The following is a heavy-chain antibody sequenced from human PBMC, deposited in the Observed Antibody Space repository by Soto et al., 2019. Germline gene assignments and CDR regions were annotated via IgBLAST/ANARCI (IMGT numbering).Heavy chain of an antibody. CDR2: IYYNGFT. Sequence: QLQLQESGPGLVKPLETLSLICTVSGGSISSRNYYWGWIRQPPGKGLEWIGSIYYNGFTYYNPSLKSRVTISVDTFKNQFSLRLNSGTAADPAVYYCARQADFWSGGGGFDPWGQGTLVTVSS. CDR1: GGSISSRNYY. V-gene: IGHV4-39*01. J-gene: IGHJ5*02. CDR3: ARQADFWSGGGGFDP. D-gene: IGHD3-3*01.